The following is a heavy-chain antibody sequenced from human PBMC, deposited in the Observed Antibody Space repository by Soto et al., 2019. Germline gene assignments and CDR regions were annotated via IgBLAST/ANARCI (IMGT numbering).Heavy chain of an antibody. CDR3: ARGIVASIFGGFDP. D-gene: IGHD5-12*01. CDR2: IDYSGSA. CDR1: GASINSGNYN. V-gene: IGHV4-31*03. Sequence: VQLQESGPGLVKPSQTLSLICTVSGASINSGNYNWTWIRQHTGRGLEWMGCIDYSGSAYYNPSLKSRVAISVDTSKDQFSLNLTSVTAADTAVYYCARGIVASIFGGFDPWGQGTLVTVSS. J-gene: IGHJ5*02.